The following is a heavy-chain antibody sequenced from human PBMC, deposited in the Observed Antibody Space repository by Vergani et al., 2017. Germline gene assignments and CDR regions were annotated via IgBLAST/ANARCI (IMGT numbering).Heavy chain of an antibody. D-gene: IGHD6-19*01. CDR1: GYTFTSYG. J-gene: IGHJ4*02. CDR3: AREQWLPIDYFDY. Sequence: QVQLVQSGAEVKKPGASVKVSCKASGYTFTSYGISWVRQAPGQGLEWMGWISAYNGNTNYAQQLTGRVTMTTDTSTSPAYMELSSLRSDDTSVYYCAREQWLPIDYFDYWGQGTLVTVSS. CDR2: ISAYNGNT. V-gene: IGHV1-18*04.